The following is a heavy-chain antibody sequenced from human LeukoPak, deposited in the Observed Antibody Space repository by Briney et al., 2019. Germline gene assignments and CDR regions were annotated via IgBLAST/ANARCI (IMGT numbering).Heavy chain of an antibody. D-gene: IGHD6-19*01. Sequence: GGSLRLSCAASGFTFSSYAMHWVRQAPGKGLEYVSAISSNGGSTYYANSVKGRFTISRDNSKNTLYLQMGSLRAEDMAVYYCARDRSSGWYLNDAFDIWGQGTMVTVSS. CDR3: ARDRSSGWYLNDAFDI. J-gene: IGHJ3*02. CDR1: GFTFSSYA. CDR2: ISSNGGST. V-gene: IGHV3-64*01.